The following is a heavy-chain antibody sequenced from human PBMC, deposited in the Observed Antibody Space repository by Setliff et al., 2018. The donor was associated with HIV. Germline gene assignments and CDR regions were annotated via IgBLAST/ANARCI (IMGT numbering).Heavy chain of an antibody. V-gene: IGHV3-23*01. D-gene: IGHD3-16*01. CDR1: GFTFSTYA. CDR2: VGAVGAPT. CDR3: AKVFAYGIDGFDI. J-gene: IGHJ3*02. Sequence: GGSLRLSCAASGFTFSTYAMGWVRQAPGKGLEWVSTVGAVGAPTHYAESVKGRFTISKDNSRDTLYLQMSSLREEDTAVYYCAKVFAYGIDGFDIWGQGTMVTVS.